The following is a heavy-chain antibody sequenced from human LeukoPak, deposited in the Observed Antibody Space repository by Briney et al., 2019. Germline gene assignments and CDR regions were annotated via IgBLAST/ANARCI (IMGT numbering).Heavy chain of an antibody. CDR3: ARELVATGLDFDY. CDR2: ISTSGTII. Sequence: GGSLRLSCAASGFSFSNYEMSWVRQAPGKGLECISYISTSGTIIYYADSVKGRFTISGDNAKNSLYLQMNSLRAEDTAVYYCARELVATGLDFDYWGQGTLVTVSS. D-gene: IGHD5-12*01. V-gene: IGHV3-48*03. J-gene: IGHJ4*02. CDR1: GFSFSNYE.